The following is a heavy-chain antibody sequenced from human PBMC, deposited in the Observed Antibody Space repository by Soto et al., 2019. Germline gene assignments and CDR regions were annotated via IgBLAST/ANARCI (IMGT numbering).Heavy chain of an antibody. J-gene: IGHJ3*02. CDR1: GGSVSSGAYY. CDR3: ARARLRAVYAFDI. V-gene: IGHV4-31*03. D-gene: IGHD5-12*01. CDR2: IYYSGST. Sequence: QVQLQESDAGLVKASQTLSLTCTVSGGSVSSGAYYWTWIRQRPGKSLEWIGYIYYSGSTYYSPSLKSRLSISLDTSKNQFSLRLSSVTAADTAMYYCARARLRAVYAFDIWGQGTMVTVSS.